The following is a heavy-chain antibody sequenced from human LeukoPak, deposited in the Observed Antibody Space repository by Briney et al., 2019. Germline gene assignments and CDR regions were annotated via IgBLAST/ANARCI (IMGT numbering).Heavy chain of an antibody. V-gene: IGHV4-30-4*01. CDR2: IYYSGST. D-gene: IGHD3-10*01. CDR1: GGCISSGDYY. CDR3: GRFGELLSAFDY. J-gene: IGHJ4*02. Sequence: SETLSLTCTVSGGCISSGDYYWSWIRQPPGKGLEWIGYIYYSGSTYYNPSLKSRVTISVDTSKNQFSLKLSSVTAADTAVYYCGRFGELLSAFDYWGQGTLVTVSS.